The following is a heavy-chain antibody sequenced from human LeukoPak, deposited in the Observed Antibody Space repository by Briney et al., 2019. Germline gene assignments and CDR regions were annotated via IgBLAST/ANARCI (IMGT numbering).Heavy chain of an antibody. V-gene: IGHV1-69*13. CDR1: GGTFSSYA. D-gene: IGHD3-9*01. CDR3: ARQAHYDILAGYYGNPYYYYGMDV. J-gene: IGHJ6*02. CDR2: IIPIFGTA. Sequence: EASVKVSCKASGGTFSSYAISWVRQAPGQGLEWMGGIIPIFGTANYAQKFQGRVTITADESTSTAYMELSSLRSEDTAVYYCARQAHYDILAGYYGNPYYYYGMDVWGQGTTVTVSS.